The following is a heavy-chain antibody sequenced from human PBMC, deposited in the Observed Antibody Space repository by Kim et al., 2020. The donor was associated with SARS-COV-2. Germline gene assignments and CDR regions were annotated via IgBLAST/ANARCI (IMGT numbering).Heavy chain of an antibody. V-gene: IGHV1-18*01. CDR2: ISAYNGNT. Sequence: ASVKVSCKASGYTFSNYGISWVRQAPGQGLEWMGWISAYNGNTNYAQKLQGRVTMTTDTSTSTAYMEVRSLRSDDTAVYYCARAEPYGSGSEYWGQGTLVTVSS. CDR1: GYTFSNYG. D-gene: IGHD3-10*01. J-gene: IGHJ4*02. CDR3: ARAEPYGSGSEY.